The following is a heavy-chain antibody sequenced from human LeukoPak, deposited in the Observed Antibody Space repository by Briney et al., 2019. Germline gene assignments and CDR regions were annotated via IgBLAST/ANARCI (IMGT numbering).Heavy chain of an antibody. CDR2: ISYDGSNK. V-gene: IGHV3-30-3*01. D-gene: IGHD1-26*01. Sequence: GGSLRLSCAASGFTFSSYAMHWVRQAPGKGLEWVAVISYDGSNKYYADSVKGRFTISRDNSKNTLYLQMNSLRAEDTAVYYCARLPYSGSYYPSFDYWGQGTLVTVSS. CDR3: ARLPYSGSYYPSFDY. CDR1: GFTFSSYA. J-gene: IGHJ4*02.